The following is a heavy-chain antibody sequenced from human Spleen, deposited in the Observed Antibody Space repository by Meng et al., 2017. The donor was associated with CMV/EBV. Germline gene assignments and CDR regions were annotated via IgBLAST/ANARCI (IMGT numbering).Heavy chain of an antibody. CDR3: ATERVVGAKVFGS. V-gene: IGHV3-20*04. Sequence: GESLKISCAASGFTFSSYSMNWVRQAPGKGLEWVSAIDWNGATTTYAHSVKGRFTISRDNADHSLYLQMRSLRVEDTALYYCATERVVGAKVFGSWGQGTLVTVSS. J-gene: IGHJ4*01. CDR1: GFTFSSYS. D-gene: IGHD1-26*01. CDR2: IDWNGATT.